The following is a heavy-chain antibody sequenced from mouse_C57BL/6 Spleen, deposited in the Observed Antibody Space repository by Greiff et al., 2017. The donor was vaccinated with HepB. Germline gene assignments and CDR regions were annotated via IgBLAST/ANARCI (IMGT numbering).Heavy chain of an antibody. V-gene: IGHV10-1*01. CDR3: LRHGAYGSSYRNFDV. CDR1: GFSFNTYA. J-gene: IGHJ1*03. D-gene: IGHD1-1*01. Sequence: EVNVVESGGGLVQPKGSLKLSCAASGFSFNTYAMNWVRQAPGKGLEWVARIRSKSNNYATYYADSVKDRFTISRDDSESMLYLQMNNLKTEDTAMYYWLRHGAYGSSYRNFDVWGTGTTVTVSS. CDR2: IRSKSNNYAT.